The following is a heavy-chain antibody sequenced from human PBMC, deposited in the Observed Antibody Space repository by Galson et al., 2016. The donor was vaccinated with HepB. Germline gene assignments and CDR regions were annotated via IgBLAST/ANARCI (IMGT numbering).Heavy chain of an antibody. CDR3: ARRGDYDYPFDM. D-gene: IGHD4-17*01. Sequence: QSGAEVKKPGESLRISCMASGYTFTNYLIGWVRQTPGKGLEWMGSIDPHDSDTRYSPSFQGQVTISADKSITTAYLQWSSLKASDTAMYYCARRGDYDYPFDMWGQGTMVTVSS. CDR1: GYTFTNYL. J-gene: IGHJ3*02. CDR2: IDPHDSDT. V-gene: IGHV5-51*01.